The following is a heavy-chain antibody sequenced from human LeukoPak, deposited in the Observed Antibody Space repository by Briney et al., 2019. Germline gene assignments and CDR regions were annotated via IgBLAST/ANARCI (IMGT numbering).Heavy chain of an antibody. D-gene: IGHD2-2*01. J-gene: IGHJ4*02. CDR2: IGTAGDT. V-gene: IGHV3-13*01. CDR3: ARAPGCSSTSCYLWDY. Sequence: GGSLRLSCAASGFTFSSYDVHWVRQATGKGLEWVSAIGTAGDTYYPGSVKGRFTISRENAKNSLYLQMNSLRAGDTAVYYCARAPGCSSTSCYLWDYWGQGTLVTVSS. CDR1: GFTFSSYD.